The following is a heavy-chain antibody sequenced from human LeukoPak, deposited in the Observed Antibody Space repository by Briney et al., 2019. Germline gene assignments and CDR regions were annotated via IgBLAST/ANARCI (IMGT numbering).Heavy chain of an antibody. CDR2: MYPGDSDT. CDR3: ARRPSSPDILTGYCYFDY. D-gene: IGHD3-9*01. CDR1: GYSFTSYW. Sequence: GESLKISCQGSGYSFTSYWIGWVRQMPGKGLEWTGIMYPGDSDTRYSPSFQGQVTISADKSISTAYLQWGSLKASDTAMYYCARRPSSPDILTGYCYFDYWGQGTLVTVSS. J-gene: IGHJ4*02. V-gene: IGHV5-51*01.